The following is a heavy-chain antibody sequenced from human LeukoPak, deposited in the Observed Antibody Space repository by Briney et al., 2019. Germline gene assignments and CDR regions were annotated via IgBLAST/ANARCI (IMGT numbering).Heavy chain of an antibody. CDR1: GGSISSYY. V-gene: IGHV4-59*06. CDR2: IYYSGST. J-gene: IGHJ4*02. Sequence: SETLSLTCTVSGGSISSYYWSWIRQHPGKGLEWIGYIYYSGSTYYNPSLKSRVTISVDTSKNQFSLKLSSVTAADTAVYYCARARLITIFLDYFDYWGQGTLVTVSS. CDR3: ARARLITIFLDYFDY. D-gene: IGHD3-3*01.